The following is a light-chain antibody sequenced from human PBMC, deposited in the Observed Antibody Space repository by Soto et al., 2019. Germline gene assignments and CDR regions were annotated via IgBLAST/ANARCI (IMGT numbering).Light chain of an antibody. CDR3: QKYSSVPV. Sequence: DIQMTQSPTSLSASVGDRVTITCRASQDIRNFVAWHQQKPGKAPKLLIYAASTLQSGVPSRFIGSESGTDFTHTINTLQPEDVATYSCQKYSSVPVFGPGTKVEIK. J-gene: IGKJ3*01. CDR1: QDIRNF. V-gene: IGKV1-27*01. CDR2: AAS.